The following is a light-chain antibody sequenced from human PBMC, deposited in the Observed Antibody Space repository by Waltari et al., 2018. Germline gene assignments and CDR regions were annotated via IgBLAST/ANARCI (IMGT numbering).Light chain of an antibody. CDR1: QTVGSSS. J-gene: IGKJ1*01. V-gene: IGKV3-20*01. CDR2: RAS. CDR3: QQHGTLPAT. Sequence: EIVLTQSPGTASLSPGERVTLSCRASQTVGSSSLAWYQQKPGQAPRLVIYRASRMATGSPDRFSGSGSGTDFSLTISRLEPEDFAVYYCQQHGTLPATFGQGTKVEIK.